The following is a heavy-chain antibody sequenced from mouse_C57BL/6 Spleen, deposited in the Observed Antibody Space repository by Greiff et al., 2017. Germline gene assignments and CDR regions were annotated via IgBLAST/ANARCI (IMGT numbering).Heavy chain of an antibody. V-gene: IGHV1-18*01. CDR1: GYTFTDYN. J-gene: IGHJ2*01. CDR3: ARKDYSFDY. CDR2: INPNNGGT. Sequence: VQLQQSGPELVKPGASVKIPCKASGYTFTDYNMDWVKQSHGKSLEWIGDINPNNGGTIYNQKFKGKATLTVDKSSSTAYMELRSLTSEDTAVYYCARKDYSFDYWGQGTTLTVSA.